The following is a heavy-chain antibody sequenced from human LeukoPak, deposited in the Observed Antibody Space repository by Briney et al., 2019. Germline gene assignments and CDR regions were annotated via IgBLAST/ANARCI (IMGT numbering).Heavy chain of an antibody. CDR1: GYTFTNYG. CDR3: ARDLEPSYYGSGIHSLNAFDI. J-gene: IGHJ3*02. D-gene: IGHD3-10*01. V-gene: IGHV1-18*01. CDR2: ISGYNGYT. Sequence: ASVKVSCKASGYTFTNYGISWVRQAPGQGLEWMGWISGYNGYTNYAQKLQGRVTMTTDTSTSTAYMELRSLRSDDTAVYYCARDLEPSYYGSGIHSLNAFDIWGQGTMVTVSS.